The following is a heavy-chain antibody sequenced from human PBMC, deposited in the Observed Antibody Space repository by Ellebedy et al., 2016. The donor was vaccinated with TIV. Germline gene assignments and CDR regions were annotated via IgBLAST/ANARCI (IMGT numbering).Heavy chain of an antibody. CDR2: IFYSGTT. CDR3: AKTDASSPGYSSMWRSFDP. CDR1: GGSITTYY. D-gene: IGHD6-13*01. J-gene: IGHJ5*02. Sequence: SETLSLTXTVSGGSITTYYWSWIRQPPGKGLEWIGYIFYSGTTHYNPSLKSRVTISADTSKNQFSLKLTSVTAADTAVYYCAKTDASSPGYSSMWRSFDPWGQGTLVTVSS. V-gene: IGHV4-59*01.